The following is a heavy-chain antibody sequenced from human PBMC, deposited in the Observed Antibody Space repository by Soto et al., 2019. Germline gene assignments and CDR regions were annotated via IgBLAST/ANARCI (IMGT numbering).Heavy chain of an antibody. CDR1: GGSISSYY. V-gene: IGHV4-59*01. D-gene: IGHD3-3*01. CDR2: IYYSGST. J-gene: IGHJ5*02. CDR3: ARDQGVYYDFWSGYYPGWFDP. Sequence: SETLSLTCTVSGGSISSYYWSWIRQPPGKGLEWIGYIYYSGSTNYNPSLKSRVTISVDTSKNQFSLKLSSVTAADTAVYYCARDQGVYYDFWSGYYPGWFDPWGQGTLVTVSS.